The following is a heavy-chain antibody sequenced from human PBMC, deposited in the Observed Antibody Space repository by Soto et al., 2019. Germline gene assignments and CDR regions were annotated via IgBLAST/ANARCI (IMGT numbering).Heavy chain of an antibody. CDR2: ISYDGSKT. CDR3: AKGDLDTSMAMAFDN. J-gene: IGHJ4*02. V-gene: IGHV3-30*18. Sequence: QVQLVESGGGVVQPGRSLRLSCAASGFTFRSYGLHWVRQAPGKGLEWVAVISYDGSKTYYTDSVKGRFTISRDNFKNTLYVQMDSLRTEDTGVYYCAKGDLDTSMAMAFDNWGQGTLVTVSS. D-gene: IGHD5-18*01. CDR1: GFTFRSYG.